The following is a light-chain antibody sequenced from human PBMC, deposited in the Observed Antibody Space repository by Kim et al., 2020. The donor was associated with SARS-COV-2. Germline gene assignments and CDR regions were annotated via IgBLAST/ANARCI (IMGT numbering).Light chain of an antibody. CDR1: QNIDNW. CDR3: QHYSRFPYT. V-gene: IGKV1-5*03. J-gene: IGKJ2*01. Sequence: SASVGDRVTITCRASQNIDNWLAWYQQKPGRAPNLLIYLASTLENGVPSRFSGSGSGTEFTLTITSLQPDDFATYYCQHYSRFPYTFGQGTKLEIK. CDR2: LAS.